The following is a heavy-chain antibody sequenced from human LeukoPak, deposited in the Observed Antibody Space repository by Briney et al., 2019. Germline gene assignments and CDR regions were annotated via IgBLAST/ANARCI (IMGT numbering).Heavy chain of an antibody. CDR2: ISSSSSTI. Sequence: PGGSLRLSCAASGFTFSSYSMNWVRQAPGKGLEWVSYISSSSSTIYYADSVKGRFNISRDNAKNSLYLQMNSLRAEDTAVYYCARGVTIVATITYGDYLDYWGQGTLVTVSS. CDR3: ARGVTIVATITYGDYLDY. J-gene: IGHJ4*02. CDR1: GFTFSSYS. D-gene: IGHD5-12*01. V-gene: IGHV3-48*04.